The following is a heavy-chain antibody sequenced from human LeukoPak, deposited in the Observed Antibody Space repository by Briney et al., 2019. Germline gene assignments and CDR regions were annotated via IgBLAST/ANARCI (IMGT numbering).Heavy chain of an antibody. J-gene: IGHJ4*02. CDR2: ISYHGSDK. D-gene: IGHD3-10*01. CDR1: GFTFSAYN. CDR3: AKARAGTYGEFFDY. Sequence: PGGYLRLSCAASGFTFSAYNMHWVRQAPGKGLEWLAVISYHGSDKYYADSVKGRFTISRDNPKNTLYLEMISLRPEDTAIYYCAKARAGTYGEFFDYWGQGALVTVSS. V-gene: IGHV3-30*01.